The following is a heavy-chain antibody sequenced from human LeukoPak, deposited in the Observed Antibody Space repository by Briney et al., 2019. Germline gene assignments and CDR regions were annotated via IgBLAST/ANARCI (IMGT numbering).Heavy chain of an antibody. CDR2: KSYDGSNK. CDR1: GFTFSSYA. Sequence: GRSLRLSCAASGFTFSSYAMHWVRQAPGKGLEWVAVKSYDGSNKYYADSVKGRFTISRDNSKNTLYLQMNSLRAEDTAVYYCARAVVVASPAGYYFDYWGQGTLVTVSS. V-gene: IGHV3-30*04. D-gene: IGHD2-15*01. CDR3: ARAVVVASPAGYYFDY. J-gene: IGHJ4*02.